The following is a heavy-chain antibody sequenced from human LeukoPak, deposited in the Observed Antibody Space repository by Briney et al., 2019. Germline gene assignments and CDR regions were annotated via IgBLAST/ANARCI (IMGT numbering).Heavy chain of an antibody. Sequence: GGSLRLSCAASGFTFSDYNMNWVRQAPGKGLEWVSYITDSGNTIHYADSVKGRFTISRDNAKNSLYLQMNSLRAGDTAVYYCARDSIVRGNIGNDMDVWGKGTTVTVSS. J-gene: IGHJ6*03. V-gene: IGHV3-11*01. D-gene: IGHD2-8*01. CDR1: GFTFSDYN. CDR2: ITDSGNTI. CDR3: ARDSIVRGNIGNDMDV.